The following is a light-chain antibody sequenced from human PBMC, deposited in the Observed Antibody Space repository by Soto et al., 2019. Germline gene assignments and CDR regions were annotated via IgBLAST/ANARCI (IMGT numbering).Light chain of an antibody. CDR1: SSDVGGYNY. CDR2: EVS. J-gene: IGLJ1*01. CDR3: SSYTSSSTGYV. Sequence: QSVLTQPASVSGSPGQSITISCTGTSSDVGGYNYASWYQQHPGKAPKLMIYEVSNRPSGVSNRFSGSKSGNTASLTISGLQAEDEADYYCSSYTSSSTGYVFGTGTRSPS. V-gene: IGLV2-14*01.